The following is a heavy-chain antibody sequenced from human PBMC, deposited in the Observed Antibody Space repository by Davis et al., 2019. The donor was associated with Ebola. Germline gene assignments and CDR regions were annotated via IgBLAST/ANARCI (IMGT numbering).Heavy chain of an antibody. CDR3: ARGERTVTTPLAY. Sequence: GESLKISCTASGFTSGDYAMHWVRQAPGKGLVWVSRISGDGSITTYADSVKGRFTISRDNTKNTLYLQMYSLRAEDTAVYYCARGERTVTTPLAYWGQGALVTVSS. CDR2: ISGDGSIT. J-gene: IGHJ4*02. D-gene: IGHD4-11*01. V-gene: IGHV3-74*01. CDR1: GFTSGDYA.